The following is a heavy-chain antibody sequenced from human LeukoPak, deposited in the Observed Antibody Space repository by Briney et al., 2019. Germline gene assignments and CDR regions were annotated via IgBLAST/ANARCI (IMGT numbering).Heavy chain of an antibody. J-gene: IGHJ5*02. CDR1: GFTFSSYS. Sequence: GGSLRLSCAASGFTFSSYSMNWVRQAPGKGLEWVSSISSSSSYIYYADSVKGRFTISRDNAKNSLYLQMNSLRAEDTAVYYCARDVPPDYYGSGSYYNWFDPWGQGTLVAVSS. CDR3: ARDVPPDYYGSGSYYNWFDP. CDR2: ISSSSSYI. D-gene: IGHD3-10*01. V-gene: IGHV3-21*01.